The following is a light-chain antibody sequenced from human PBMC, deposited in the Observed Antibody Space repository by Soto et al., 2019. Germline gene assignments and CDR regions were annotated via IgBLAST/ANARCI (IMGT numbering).Light chain of an antibody. V-gene: IGKV1-5*03. CDR1: QTIRTW. CDR2: KAS. J-gene: IGKJ5*01. Sequence: QMTQSPSSLSASVGDRVTITCRAIQTIRTWLAWYQQKPGKAPEILIYKASRLESGVPSRFSGSGSGTEFTLTISGLQPDDVATYFCQQYYGNRRTFGQGTRLEIK. CDR3: QQYYGNRRT.